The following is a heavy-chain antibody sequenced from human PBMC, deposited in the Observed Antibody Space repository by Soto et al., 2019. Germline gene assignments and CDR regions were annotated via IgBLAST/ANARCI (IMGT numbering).Heavy chain of an antibody. CDR3: ARPHGGSSGWDNWFDP. CDR1: GGSISSYY. D-gene: IGHD6-25*01. J-gene: IGHJ5*02. Sequence: QVQLQESGPGLVKPSETLSLTCTVSGGSISSYYWSWIRQPPGKGLEWIGYIYYSGSTNYNPSLNSRLTTSVDTAKTLIAMKLSSVTAADTAVYYCARPHGGSSGWDNWFDPWGQGTLVTVSS. CDR2: IYYSGST. V-gene: IGHV4-59*01.